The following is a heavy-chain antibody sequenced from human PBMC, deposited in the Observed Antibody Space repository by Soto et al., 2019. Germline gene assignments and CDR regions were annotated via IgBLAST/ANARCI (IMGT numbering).Heavy chain of an antibody. CDR3: VTGGGNFVS. J-gene: IGHJ4*02. V-gene: IGHV3-7*05. D-gene: IGHD3-9*01. Sequence: EMQLVESGGGLVQPGESLSLSCAASGFTFRNFWMSWVRQAPGKGLEWGANIKQDGSEKNYVDSVTGRFTISRDNAKNSLFLQMNSLRADDTAVYYCVTGGGNFVSWGQGSLVTVSS. CDR1: GFTFRNFW. CDR2: IKQDGSEK.